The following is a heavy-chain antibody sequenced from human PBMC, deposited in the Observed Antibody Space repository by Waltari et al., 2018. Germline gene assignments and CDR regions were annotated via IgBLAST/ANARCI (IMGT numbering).Heavy chain of an antibody. CDR3: ARSPIAVDYYYYMDV. Sequence: QVQLQQWGAGLLKPSETLSLTCAVYGGSFSGYHWSWIRQPPEKGLEWIGEINHSGSTNYNPSLKSRVTISVDTSKNQFSLKLSSVTAADTAVYYCARSPIAVDYYYYMDVWGKGTTVTVSS. CDR1: GGSFSGYH. D-gene: IGHD6-19*01. J-gene: IGHJ6*03. CDR2: INHSGST. V-gene: IGHV4-34*01.